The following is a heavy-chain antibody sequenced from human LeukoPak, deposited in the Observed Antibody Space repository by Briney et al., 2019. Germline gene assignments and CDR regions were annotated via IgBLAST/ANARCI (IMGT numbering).Heavy chain of an antibody. V-gene: IGHV4-34*01. CDR3: ARGHGANWFDP. J-gene: IGHJ5*02. Sequence: SETLSLTCAVYGGSFSGYYWSWIRQPPGKGLEWIGEINHSGSTNYNLSLKSRVTISVDTCKNQFSLKLSSVTAADTAVYYCARGHGANWFDPWGQGTLVTVSS. CDR1: GGSFSGYY. D-gene: IGHD3-16*01. CDR2: INHSGST.